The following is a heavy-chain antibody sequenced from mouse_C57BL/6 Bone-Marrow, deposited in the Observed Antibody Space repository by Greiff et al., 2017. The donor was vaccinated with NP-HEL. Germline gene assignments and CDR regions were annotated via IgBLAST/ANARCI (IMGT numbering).Heavy chain of an antibody. CDR2: IYPRDGDT. D-gene: IGHD1-1*01. CDR1: GYAFSTYW. V-gene: IGHV1-80*01. CDR3: ARGDYGSSRFGYAMDY. Sequence: VQVVESGAELVKPGASVKISCKASGYAFSTYWMNWVKQRPGKGLEWIGQIYPRDGDTNYNGKFKGKVSLTADKSSSTAYMQRSSLTSEESAVYFCARGDYGSSRFGYAMDYWGQGTSVTVSS. J-gene: IGHJ4*01.